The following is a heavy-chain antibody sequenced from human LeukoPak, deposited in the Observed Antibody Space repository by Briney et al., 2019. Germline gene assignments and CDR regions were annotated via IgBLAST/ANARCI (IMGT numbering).Heavy chain of an antibody. Sequence: GASVKVSCKASGYTFTSYDINWVRQATGQGLEWMGWMNPNSGNTGYAQKFQGRVTITRNTSISTAYMELSSLRSEDTAVYYCARTARAAAGYYYYYYYMDVWGKGTTVTVSS. D-gene: IGHD6-13*01. CDR3: ARTARAAAGYYYYYYYMDV. CDR1: GYTFTSYD. V-gene: IGHV1-8*03. CDR2: MNPNSGNT. J-gene: IGHJ6*03.